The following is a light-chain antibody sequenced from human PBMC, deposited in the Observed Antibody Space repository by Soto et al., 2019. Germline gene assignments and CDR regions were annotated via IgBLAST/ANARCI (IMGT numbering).Light chain of an antibody. CDR2: DAS. CDR3: QQYISYPYT. Sequence: GDRVTITCRASQTTNTWLAWYQQKPGTAPKLLIYDASSLEGGVPSRFSASGSGPEFTLTISSLQPDDLATYYCQQYISYPYTIGQGTKVEIK. J-gene: IGKJ2*01. V-gene: IGKV1-5*01. CDR1: QTTNTW.